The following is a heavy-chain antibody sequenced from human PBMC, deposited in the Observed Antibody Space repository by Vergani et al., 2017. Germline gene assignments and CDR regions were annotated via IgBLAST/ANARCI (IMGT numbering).Heavy chain of an antibody. CDR3: ARDPRDGYNYKGLGFDY. CDR2: IYYSGST. Sequence: QVQLQESGPGLVTPSQTLSLTCTVSGGSISSGDYYWSWIRQPPGTGLEWIGYIYYSGSTYYNPSLKSRVTISVDKAKNHFSLKLSPVTAADTAVYYCARDPRDGYNYKGLGFDYWGQGTLVTVSS. V-gene: IGHV4-30-4*08. J-gene: IGHJ4*02. D-gene: IGHD5-24*01. CDR1: GGSISSGDYY.